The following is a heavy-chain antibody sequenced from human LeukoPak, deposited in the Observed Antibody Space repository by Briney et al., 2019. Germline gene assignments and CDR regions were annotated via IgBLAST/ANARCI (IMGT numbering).Heavy chain of an antibody. V-gene: IGHV1-46*01. D-gene: IGHD3-10*01. J-gene: IGHJ3*02. CDR1: GYTFTSNY. Sequence: ASVKVSCKAFGYTFTSNYMHWVRQAPGQGPEWMGVISPSGGSTTYAQKFQGRVTLTRDMSTSTDYLELSSLRSEDTAVYYCAKDVSWELRTLEAFDMWGQGTMVTVSS. CDR2: ISPSGGST. CDR3: AKDVSWELRTLEAFDM.